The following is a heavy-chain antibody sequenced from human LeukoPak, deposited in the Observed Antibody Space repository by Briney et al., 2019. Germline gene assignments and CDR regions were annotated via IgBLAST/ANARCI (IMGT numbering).Heavy chain of an antibody. V-gene: IGHV3-23*01. CDR2: ISGSGDST. J-gene: IGHJ5*02. CDR3: AKFGAACSSGWYP. CDR1: GFTFSSYA. D-gene: IGHD6-19*01. Sequence: GGSLRLSCAASGFTFSSYAMSWVRQAPGKGLEWVSAISGSGDSTYYADSVKGRFTISRDNSKNTLYLHMNSLRVEDAAVYYCAKFGAACSSGWYPWGQGTLVTVSS.